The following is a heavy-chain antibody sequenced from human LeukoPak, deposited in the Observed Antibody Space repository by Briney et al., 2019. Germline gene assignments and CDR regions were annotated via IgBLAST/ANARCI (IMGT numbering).Heavy chain of an antibody. CDR2: IVVGSGNT. CDR1: GFTFTSSA. CDR3: ASENYDSSGYPKY. Sequence: GTSVKVSCKASGFTFTSSAMQWVRQARGQRLEWIGWIVVGSGNTNYAQKFQERVTITRDMSTSTAYMELSSLRSEDTAVYYCASENYDSSGYPKYWGQGTLVTVSS. D-gene: IGHD3-22*01. J-gene: IGHJ4*02. V-gene: IGHV1-58*02.